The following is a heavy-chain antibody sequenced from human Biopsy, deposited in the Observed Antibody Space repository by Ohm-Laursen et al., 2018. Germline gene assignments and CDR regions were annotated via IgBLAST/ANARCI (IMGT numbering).Heavy chain of an antibody. CDR3: ARDLTRQPRRGAFDI. CDR2: INAYNGDT. Sequence: ASVKVSCTASGYTFTSFGFSWVRQAPGQGLEWMGWINAYNGDTDYAQKLQGRVSITTDTSTTTTYMELRSLRSDDTAVYYCARDLTRQPRRGAFDIWGQGTLVTVSS. CDR1: GYTFTSFG. D-gene: IGHD1-14*01. J-gene: IGHJ3*02. V-gene: IGHV1-18*01.